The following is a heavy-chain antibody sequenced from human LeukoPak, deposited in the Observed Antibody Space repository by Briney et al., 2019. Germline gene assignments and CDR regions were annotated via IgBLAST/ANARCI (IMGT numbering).Heavy chain of an antibody. CDR1: GFTFSSYA. CDR3: AKAFGVTGWSPLRRGFDY. V-gene: IGHV3-23*01. CDR2: ISGSGGST. J-gene: IGHJ4*02. D-gene: IGHD3-10*01. Sequence: GGSLRLSCAASGFTFSSYAMSWVRQAPGKGLEWVSAISGSGGSTYYADSVKGRFTISRDNSKNTLYLQMNSLRAEDTAVYYCAKAFGVTGWSPLRRGFDYWGQGTLVTVSS.